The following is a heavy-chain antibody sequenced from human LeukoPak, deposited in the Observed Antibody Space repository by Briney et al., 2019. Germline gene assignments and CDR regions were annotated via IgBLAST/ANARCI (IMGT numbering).Heavy chain of an antibody. D-gene: IGHD6-19*01. V-gene: IGHV4-4*02. J-gene: IGHJ4*02. CDR2: IYHSGST. Sequence: PSETLSLTCAVSGGSISSSNWWSWVRQPPGKGLEWIGEIYHSGSTNYNPSLKGRVTISVDKSKNQFSLKLSSVTAADTAVYYCARGRIAVAGLYFDYWGQGTLVTVSS. CDR1: GGSISSSNW. CDR3: ARGRIAVAGLYFDY.